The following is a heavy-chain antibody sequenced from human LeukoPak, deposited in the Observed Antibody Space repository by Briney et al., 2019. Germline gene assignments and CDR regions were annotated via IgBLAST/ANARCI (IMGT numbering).Heavy chain of an antibody. Sequence: PSETLSLTCTVSGGSISNYYWSWIRQPPGKGLEWIAYIHYSGSTNYNPSLKSRVTISVDTSKNQFSLKLSSVTAADTAVYYCARGSGGIAAAGTNFDYWGQGTLVTVSS. CDR1: GGSISNYY. V-gene: IGHV4-59*01. J-gene: IGHJ4*02. CDR2: IHYSGST. D-gene: IGHD6-13*01. CDR3: ARGSGGIAAAGTNFDY.